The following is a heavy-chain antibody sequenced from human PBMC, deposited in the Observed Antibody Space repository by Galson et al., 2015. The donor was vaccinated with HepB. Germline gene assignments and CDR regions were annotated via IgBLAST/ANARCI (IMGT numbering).Heavy chain of an antibody. CDR1: GYTLTELS. J-gene: IGHJ3*02. Sequence: SVKVSCKVSGYTLTELSMHWVRQAPGKGLEWMGGFDPEDGETIYAQKFQGRVTMTEDTSTDTAYMELSSLRSEDTAVYYCATLGAVDTYYYGSGCYRSAFNISAQGPLVPVS. V-gene: IGHV1-24*01. D-gene: IGHD3-10*01. CDR2: FDPEDGET. CDR3: ATLGAVDTYYYGSGCYRSAFNI.